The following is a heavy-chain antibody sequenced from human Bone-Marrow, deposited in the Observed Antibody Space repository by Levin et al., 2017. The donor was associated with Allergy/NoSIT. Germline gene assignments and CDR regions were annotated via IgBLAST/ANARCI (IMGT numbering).Heavy chain of an antibody. CDR3: AKANDDRSGYYLGY. CDR1: GFTFSSYG. V-gene: IGHV3-30*18. CDR2: ISYDGSNK. J-gene: IGHJ4*02. Sequence: GGSLRLSCAASGFTFSSYGMHWVRQAPGKGLEWVALISYDGSNKYYADSVKGRFTISRDNSKNTLYLQMNSLKPEDTAVYYCAKANDDRSGYYLGYWGQGTLVTVSS. D-gene: IGHD3-22*01.